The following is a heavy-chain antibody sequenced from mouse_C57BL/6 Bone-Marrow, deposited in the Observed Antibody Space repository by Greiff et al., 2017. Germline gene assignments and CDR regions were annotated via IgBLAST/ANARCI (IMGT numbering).Heavy chain of an antibody. D-gene: IGHD1-1*01. Sequence: DVMLVESGGDLVKPGGSLNLSCAASGFTFSSYGMSWVRQTPDKRLEWVATISSGGSYTYYPDSVKGRFTISRDNAKNTLYLQRSRLKSEDTAMYYCASPYDYGSSYWEFDVWGTGTTGTVSS. V-gene: IGHV5-6*02. CDR3: ASPYDYGSSYWEFDV. CDR1: GFTFSSYG. J-gene: IGHJ1*03. CDR2: ISSGGSYT.